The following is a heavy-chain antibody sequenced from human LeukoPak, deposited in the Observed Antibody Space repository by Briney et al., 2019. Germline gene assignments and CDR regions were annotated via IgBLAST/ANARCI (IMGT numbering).Heavy chain of an antibody. CDR3: ARLIRRGAFDY. J-gene: IGHJ4*02. CDR2: IYYSGST. Sequence: ASETLPLTCTVSGGSISSYYWSWIRQPPGKGLEWIGYIYYSGSTNYNPSLKSRVTISVDTSKNQFSLKLSSVTAADTAVYYCARLIRRGAFDYWGQGTLVTVSS. D-gene: IGHD3-16*01. CDR1: GGSISSYY. V-gene: IGHV4-59*08.